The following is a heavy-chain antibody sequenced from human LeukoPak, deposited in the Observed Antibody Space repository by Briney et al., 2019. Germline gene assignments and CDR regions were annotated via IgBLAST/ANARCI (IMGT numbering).Heavy chain of an antibody. J-gene: IGHJ4*02. CDR3: ARRRIRGEDDY. Sequence: PGGSLRLSCAASGFTFSTYGMHWVRQAPGKGLEWVAFIWFDGDNKYYADSVKGRFTISRDNSKNTLYLQMNSVRAEDTAVYYCARRRIRGEDDYWGQGTLVTVSS. CDR1: GFTFSTYG. V-gene: IGHV3-33*01. CDR2: IWFDGDNK. D-gene: IGHD3-10*01.